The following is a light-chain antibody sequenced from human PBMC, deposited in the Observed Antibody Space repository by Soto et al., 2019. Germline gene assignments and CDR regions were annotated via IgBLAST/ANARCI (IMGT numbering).Light chain of an antibody. CDR2: AAS. CDR3: QQSYTTPRT. V-gene: IGKV1-39*01. Sequence: DLQMTQSPSSLSASVGDRVTITCRASQSISNYLNWYQQKSGKAPKLLIYAASTLQRGVSSRFSGSGSGTDFTLTISSLQPEDFAIYYCQQSYTTPRTVGQGTELEIK. CDR1: QSISNY. J-gene: IGKJ2*01.